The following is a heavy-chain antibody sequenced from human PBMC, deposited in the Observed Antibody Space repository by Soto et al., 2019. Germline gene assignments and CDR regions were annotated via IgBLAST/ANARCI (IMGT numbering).Heavy chain of an antibody. CDR3: SRAMITFGGVSDY. Sequence: PGGSLRLSCAASGFTFSSYSMNWVRQAPGKGLEWVSYISSSSSTIYYADSVKGRFTISRDNAKNSLYLQMNSLRAEDTAVYYCSRAMITFGGVSDYRGQGTLVTVSS. J-gene: IGHJ4*02. CDR1: GFTFSSYS. V-gene: IGHV3-48*01. D-gene: IGHD3-16*01. CDR2: ISSSSSTI.